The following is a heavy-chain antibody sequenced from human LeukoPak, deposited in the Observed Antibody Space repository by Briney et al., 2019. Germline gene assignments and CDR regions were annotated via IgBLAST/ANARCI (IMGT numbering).Heavy chain of an antibody. CDR2: IRSKAYGGTT. Sequence: GGSLRLSCAASGFTFNNYAMSWVRQAPGKGLEWVGFIRSKAYGGTTEYAASVKGRFTISRDDSKSIAYLQMNSLKTEDTAVYYCTRDLTGDFTPHYFDYWGQGTLVTVSS. CDR1: GFTFNNYA. V-gene: IGHV3-49*04. CDR3: TRDLTGDFTPHYFDY. D-gene: IGHD7-27*01. J-gene: IGHJ4*02.